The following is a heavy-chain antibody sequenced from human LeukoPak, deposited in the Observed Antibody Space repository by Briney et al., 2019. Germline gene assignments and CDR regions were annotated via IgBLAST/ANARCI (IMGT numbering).Heavy chain of an antibody. J-gene: IGHJ3*02. Sequence: ASVKVSCKASGYTFTDYYIHWVRQAPGQGLEWMGCINPKNGGTKYAQNFQGRVTMTRDTSISTAYMELSRLRSDDTAVYYCARGRLGYDFWSGYYPDAFDIWGQGTMVTVSS. V-gene: IGHV1-2*02. CDR1: GYTFTDYY. CDR2: INPKNGGT. CDR3: ARGRLGYDFWSGYYPDAFDI. D-gene: IGHD3-3*01.